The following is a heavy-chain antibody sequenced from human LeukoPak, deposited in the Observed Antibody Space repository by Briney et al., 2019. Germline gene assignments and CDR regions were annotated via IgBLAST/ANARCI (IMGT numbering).Heavy chain of an antibody. J-gene: IGHJ4*02. CDR1: GYTFTGYY. CDR3: ARGLAVAGTDY. Sequence: ASVKVSCKASGYTFTGYYMHWVRQAPGQGLEWMGRINPNSGGTNYAQKFQGRVTMTRDTSISTAYMELSSLRSEDTAVYYCARGLAVAGTDYWGQGTLVTVSS. D-gene: IGHD6-19*01. CDR2: INPNSGGT. V-gene: IGHV1-2*06.